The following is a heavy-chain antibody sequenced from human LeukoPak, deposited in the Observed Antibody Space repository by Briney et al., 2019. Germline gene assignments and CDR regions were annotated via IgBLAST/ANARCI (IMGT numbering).Heavy chain of an antibody. CDR2: ISSSSSTI. Sequence: PGGSLRLSCAASGFTFRNYTMTWVRQAPGKGLEWVSYISSSSSTIYYADSVKGRFTISRDNAKNSLYLQMNSLRAEDTAVYYCARAGIAVAGTNRFYYYGMDVWGQGTTVTVSS. J-gene: IGHJ6*02. D-gene: IGHD6-19*01. V-gene: IGHV3-48*01. CDR1: GFTFRNYT. CDR3: ARAGIAVAGTNRFYYYGMDV.